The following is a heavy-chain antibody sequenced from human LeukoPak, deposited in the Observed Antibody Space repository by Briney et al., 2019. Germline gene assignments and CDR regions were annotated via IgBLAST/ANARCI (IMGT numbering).Heavy chain of an antibody. CDR1: GGSFSGYY. D-gene: IGHD4-23*01. Sequence: SETLSLTCAVYGGSFSGYYWSWIRQPPGKGLEWIGEINHSGSTNYNPSLKSRVTISVDTSKNQFSLKLSSVTAADTAVYYCGSSTVVTRYYYYGMDVWGQGTTVTVSS. CDR3: GSSTVVTRYYYYGMDV. CDR2: INHSGST. V-gene: IGHV4-34*01. J-gene: IGHJ6*02.